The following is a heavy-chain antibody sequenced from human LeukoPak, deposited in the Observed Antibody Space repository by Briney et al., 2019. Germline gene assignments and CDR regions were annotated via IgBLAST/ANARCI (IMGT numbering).Heavy chain of an antibody. CDR1: GFMVTNYG. D-gene: IGHD3-22*01. V-gene: IGHV3-30*12. CDR3: TREYDSSGYSPGDYFAY. CDR2: DGSSK. J-gene: IGHJ4*02. Sequence: GTSLRLSCAASGFMVTNYGMHWVRQAPGRGLEWVAYDGSSKYYVDSVKGRFTITRDGSKNTVFLQMDSLRVEDTGVYYCTREYDSSGYSPGDYFAYWGPGTLVTVSP.